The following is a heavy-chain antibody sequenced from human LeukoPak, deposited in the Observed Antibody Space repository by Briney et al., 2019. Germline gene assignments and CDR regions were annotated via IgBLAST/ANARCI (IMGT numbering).Heavy chain of an antibody. D-gene: IGHD6-19*01. V-gene: IGHV4-38-2*01. CDR1: GYSITSGYY. Sequence: SETLSLTCAVSGYSITSGYYWGWIRQPPGKGLEWIGNIYHSGSTYYNPSLKSRVTISVDTSKNQFSLKLSSVTAADTAVYYCARVYSSGWYPHYFDYWGQGTLVTVSA. CDR2: IYHSGST. CDR3: ARVYSSGWYPHYFDY. J-gene: IGHJ4*02.